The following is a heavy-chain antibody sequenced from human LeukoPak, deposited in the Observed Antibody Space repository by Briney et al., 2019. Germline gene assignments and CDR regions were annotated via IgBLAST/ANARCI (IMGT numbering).Heavy chain of an antibody. D-gene: IGHD6-19*01. CDR1: GGSISSGGYY. CDR2: IYYSGST. Sequence: SQTLSLTCTVSGGSISSGGYYWSWIRQHPGKGLEWIGYIYYSGSTYYNPSLKSRVTMSVDTSKNQFSLKLSSVTAADTAVYYCASSSGWYEGGIDYWGQGTLVTVSS. CDR3: ASSSGWYEGGIDY. V-gene: IGHV4-31*03. J-gene: IGHJ4*02.